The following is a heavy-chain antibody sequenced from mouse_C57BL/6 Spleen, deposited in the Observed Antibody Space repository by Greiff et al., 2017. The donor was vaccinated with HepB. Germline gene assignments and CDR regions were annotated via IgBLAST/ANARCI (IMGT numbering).Heavy chain of an antibody. CDR2: IDPSDSYT. CDR1: GYTFTSYW. CDR3: ARAGTGAMDY. Sequence: QVQLKQPGAELVMPGASVKLSCKASGYTFTSYWMHWVKQRPGQGLEWIGEIDPSDSYTNYNQKFKGKSTVTVDKSSSTAYMQLSSLTSEDSAVYYCARAGTGAMDYWGQGTSVTVSS. D-gene: IGHD4-1*01. V-gene: IGHV1-69*01. J-gene: IGHJ4*01.